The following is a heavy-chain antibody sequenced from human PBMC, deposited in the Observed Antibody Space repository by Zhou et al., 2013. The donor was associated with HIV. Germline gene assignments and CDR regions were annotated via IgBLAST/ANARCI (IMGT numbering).Heavy chain of an antibody. Sequence: EVQLVESGGGLVQPGGSLRLSCAASGFTFSDHYMDWVRQAPGKGLEWVGRIRNKAKSYTTEYVASVKGRFTISRDDSKNSVYLQMNSLKTEDTAVYYCARGTRSRFYSGSGSYVDGLDVWGQGTTVTVSS. CDR1: GFTFSDHY. D-gene: IGHD3-10*01. V-gene: IGHV3-72*01. CDR3: ARGTRSRFYSGSGSYVDGLDV. J-gene: IGHJ6*02. CDR2: IRNKAKSYTT.